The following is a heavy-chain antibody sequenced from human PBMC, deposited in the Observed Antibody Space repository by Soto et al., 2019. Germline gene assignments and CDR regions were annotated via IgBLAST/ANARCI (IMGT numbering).Heavy chain of an antibody. V-gene: IGHV1-3*01. Sequence: ASVKGSCKASGYTFTSYAMHWVRQAPGQRLEWMGWINAGNGNTKYSQKFQGWVTMTRDTSISTAYMELSRLRSDDTAVYYCARENRIWFGAASRAFDIWGQGTMVTVSS. CDR1: GYTFTSYA. J-gene: IGHJ3*02. CDR3: ARENRIWFGAASRAFDI. D-gene: IGHD3-10*01. CDR2: INAGNGNT.